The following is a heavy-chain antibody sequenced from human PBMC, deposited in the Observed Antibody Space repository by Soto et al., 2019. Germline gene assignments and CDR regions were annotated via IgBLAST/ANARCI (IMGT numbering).Heavy chain of an antibody. CDR3: AREGPSVAGAFDI. J-gene: IGHJ3*02. CDR2: IKQDGSEK. D-gene: IGHD6-19*01. Sequence: GESLKISCAASGFTFSSYWMSWVRQAPGKGLEWVANIKQDGSEKYYVDSVKGRFTISRDNAKNSLYLQMNSLRAEDTAVYYCAREGPSVAGAFDIWGQGTMVTVSS. CDR1: GFTFSSYW. V-gene: IGHV3-7*01.